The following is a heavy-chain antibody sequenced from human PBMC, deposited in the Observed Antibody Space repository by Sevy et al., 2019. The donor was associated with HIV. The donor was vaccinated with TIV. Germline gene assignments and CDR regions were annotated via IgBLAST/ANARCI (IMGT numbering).Heavy chain of an antibody. CDR2: INVYNGNT. D-gene: IGHD2-2*02. CDR3: ARTTYCSRTSCYNGYPDY. J-gene: IGHJ4*02. Sequence: ASVKVSCKASGYNFNNYGISWVRQAPGQGLEWIGWINVYNGNTNYAQKVQGRATMTTETSTNTAYMELGSLGSDDTAVYYCARTTYCSRTSCYNGYPDYWGQGTLVTVSS. CDR1: GYNFNNYG. V-gene: IGHV1-18*01.